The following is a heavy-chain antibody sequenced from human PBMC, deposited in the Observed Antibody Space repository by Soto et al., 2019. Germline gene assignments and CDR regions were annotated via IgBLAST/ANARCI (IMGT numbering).Heavy chain of an antibody. D-gene: IGHD6-13*01. Sequence: GGSLRLSCEASGFTFSSYAMSWVRQAPGKGLEWVSAISGSGGSTYYADSVKGRFTISRDNSKNTLYLQMNSLRAEDTAVYYCAKVDSSSWYNHFQHWGQGXLVTVSS. CDR1: GFTFSSYA. CDR3: AKVDSSSWYNHFQH. V-gene: IGHV3-23*01. CDR2: ISGSGGST. J-gene: IGHJ1*01.